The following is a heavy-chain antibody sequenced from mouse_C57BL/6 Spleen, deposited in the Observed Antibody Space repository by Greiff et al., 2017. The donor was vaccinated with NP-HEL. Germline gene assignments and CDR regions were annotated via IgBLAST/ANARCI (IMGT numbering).Heavy chain of an antibody. J-gene: IGHJ2*01. CDR2: IYPRSGNT. D-gene: IGHD1-1*01. CDR3: AGVITTVVATDFDD. CDR1: GYTFTSYG. Sequence: QVQLQQSGAELARPGASVKLSCKASGYTFTSYGISWVKQRTGQGLEWIGEIYPRSGNTYYNEKFKGKATLTADKYSSTSYMELRSLTSEYSAVYFCAGVITTVVATDFDDWGQGTTLTVSS. V-gene: IGHV1-81*01.